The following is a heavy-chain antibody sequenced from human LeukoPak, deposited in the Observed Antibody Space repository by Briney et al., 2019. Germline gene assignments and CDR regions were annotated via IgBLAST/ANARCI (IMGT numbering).Heavy chain of an antibody. CDR3: ARASSSWYPY. Sequence: TSETLSLTCTVSGGSISSSSYYWGWIRQPPGKGLEWIGSIYYSGSTYYNPSLKSRVTISVDTSKNQFSLKLSSVTAADTAVYYCARASSSWYPYWGQGTLVTVSS. CDR2: IYYSGST. V-gene: IGHV4-39*01. CDR1: GGSISSSSYY. D-gene: IGHD6-13*01. J-gene: IGHJ4*02.